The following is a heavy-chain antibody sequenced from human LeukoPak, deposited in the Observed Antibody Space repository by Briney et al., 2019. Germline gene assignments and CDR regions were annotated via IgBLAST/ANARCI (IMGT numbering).Heavy chain of an antibody. CDR2: IYSGGST. Sequence: GGSLRLSCAASGFTFDDYAMHWVRQAPGKGLEWVSVIYSGGSTYYADSVKGRFTISRDNSKNTLYLQMNSLRAEDTAVYYCASIAAAGTLADAFDIWGQGTMVTVSS. V-gene: IGHV3-66*01. CDR3: ASIAAAGTLADAFDI. CDR1: GFTFDDYA. J-gene: IGHJ3*02. D-gene: IGHD6-13*01.